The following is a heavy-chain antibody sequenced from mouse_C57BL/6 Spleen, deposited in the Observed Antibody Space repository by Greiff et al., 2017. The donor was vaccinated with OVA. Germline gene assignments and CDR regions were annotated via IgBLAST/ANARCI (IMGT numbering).Heavy chain of an antibody. Sequence: VQLQQSGPELVKPGASVKIPCKASGYTFTDYNMDWVKQSHGKSLEWIGDINPNNGGTIYNQKFKGKATLTVDKSSSTAYLELRSLTSEDTAVYYCARWEYYGSSYGGYAMDYWGQGTSVTVSS. J-gene: IGHJ4*01. CDR1: GYTFTDYN. CDR3: ARWEYYGSSYGGYAMDY. CDR2: INPNNGGT. V-gene: IGHV1-18*01. D-gene: IGHD1-1*01.